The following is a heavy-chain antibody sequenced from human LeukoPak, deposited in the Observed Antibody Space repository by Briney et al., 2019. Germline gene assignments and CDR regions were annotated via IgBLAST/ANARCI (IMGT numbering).Heavy chain of an antibody. J-gene: IGHJ6*02. V-gene: IGHV4-59*01. CDR2: IYYSGST. CDR1: GGSISSYY. CDR3: ARVNGGYSGYRAIYYYGMDV. D-gene: IGHD5-12*01. Sequence: SETLSLTCTVSGGSISSYYWSWIRQPPGKGLEWIGYIYYSGSTNYNPSLKSRVTISVDTSKNQFSLKLSSVTAADTAVYYCARVNGGYSGYRAIYYYGMDVWGQGTTVTVPS.